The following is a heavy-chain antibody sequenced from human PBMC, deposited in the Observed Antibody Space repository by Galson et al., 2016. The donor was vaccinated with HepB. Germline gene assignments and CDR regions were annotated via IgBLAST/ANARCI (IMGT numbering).Heavy chain of an antibody. Sequence: SLRLSCAASGFSVTSYALHWVRQAPGKGLEWVALISADGSDGNYADSVKGRLTISRDPSKNTVYLQLNRLTAEDTAVYFCARDQGQQLPSPPYTYGLDVWGQGTTVSVSS. D-gene: IGHD6-13*01. CDR1: GFSVTSYA. V-gene: IGHV3-30*04. CDR2: ISADGSDG. CDR3: ARDQGQQLPSPPYTYGLDV. J-gene: IGHJ6*02.